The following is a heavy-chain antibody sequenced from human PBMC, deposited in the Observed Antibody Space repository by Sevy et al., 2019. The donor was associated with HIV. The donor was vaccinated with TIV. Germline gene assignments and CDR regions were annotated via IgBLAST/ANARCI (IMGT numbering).Heavy chain of an antibody. D-gene: IGHD3-16*02. CDR3: VKEIASYDYVWGSYRPRVFDY. V-gene: IGHV3-64D*06. CDR2: ISSNGGST. Sequence: GGSLRLSCSASGFTFSSYAMHWGRQAPGKGLEYVSAISSNGGSTYYADSVKGRFTISRDNSKNTLYLQMSSLRAEDTAVYYCVKEIASYDYVWGSYRPRVFDYWGQGTLVTVSS. J-gene: IGHJ4*02. CDR1: GFTFSSYA.